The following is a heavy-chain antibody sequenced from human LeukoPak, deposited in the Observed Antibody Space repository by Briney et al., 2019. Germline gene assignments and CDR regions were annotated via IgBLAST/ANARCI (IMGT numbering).Heavy chain of an antibody. J-gene: IGHJ4*02. CDR2: ISSSSSYI. Sequence: PGGSLRLSCAASGFTFSSYSMNWVRQAPGKGLEWVSSISSSSSYIYYADSVKGRFTISRDNAKNSLYLQMNSLRAEDTAVYYCARGEGIAAAPYFDYWGQGTLVTVSS. CDR3: ARGEGIAAAPYFDY. D-gene: IGHD6-13*01. V-gene: IGHV3-21*01. CDR1: GFTFSSYS.